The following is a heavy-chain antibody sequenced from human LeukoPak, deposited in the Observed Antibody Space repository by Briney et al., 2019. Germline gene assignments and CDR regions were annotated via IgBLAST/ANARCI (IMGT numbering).Heavy chain of an antibody. D-gene: IGHD2-15*01. CDR3: ARMIDIVVVVAATEVRDY. Sequence: SETLSLTCTVSGYSISSGYYWGWIRQPPGKGLEWIGSIYHSGSTYYNPSLKSRVTISVDTSKNQFSLKLSSVTAADTAVYYCARMIDIVVVVAATEVRDYWGQGTLVTVSS. CDR1: GYSISSGYY. J-gene: IGHJ4*02. V-gene: IGHV4-38-2*02. CDR2: IYHSGST.